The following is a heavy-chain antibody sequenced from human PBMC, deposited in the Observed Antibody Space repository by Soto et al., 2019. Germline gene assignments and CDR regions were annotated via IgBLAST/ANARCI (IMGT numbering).Heavy chain of an antibody. V-gene: IGHV1-69*04. CDR1: GGSFSSYA. D-gene: IGHD5-12*01. J-gene: IGHJ4*02. CDR2: IIPILGIA. CDR3: VKGRSGYDFDY. Sequence: SVKVSCKASGGSFSSYAIIWVRQAPGQGLEWMGRIIPILGIANYAQKFQGRVTITADKSTSTAYMELSSLRSEDTAVYYCVKGRSGYDFDYWGQGTLVTVSS.